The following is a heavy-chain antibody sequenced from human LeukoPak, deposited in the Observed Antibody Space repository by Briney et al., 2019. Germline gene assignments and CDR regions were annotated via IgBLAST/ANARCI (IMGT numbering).Heavy chain of an antibody. Sequence: GGSLRLSCAASGFTFSSYAMHWVRQAPGKGLEWVAVISYDGDNKYYADSVKGRFTISRDNSKNTLYLQMNSLRAEDTAVYYCAAAEYRSGWWTYYFDYWGQGTLVTVSS. CDR1: GFTFSSYA. V-gene: IGHV3-30*04. CDR3: AAAEYRSGWWTYYFDY. D-gene: IGHD6-19*01. J-gene: IGHJ4*02. CDR2: ISYDGDNK.